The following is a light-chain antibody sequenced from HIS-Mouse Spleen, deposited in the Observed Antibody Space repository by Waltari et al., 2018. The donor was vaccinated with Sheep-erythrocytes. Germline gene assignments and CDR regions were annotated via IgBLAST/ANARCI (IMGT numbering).Light chain of an antibody. CDR1: SSDVGSYNL. Sequence: QSALTQPASVSGSPGQSITISCTGTSSDVGSYNLVSWYQQHPGKAPKLMIYEGSKRPSGVSNRFSGSKSGNTASLTISGTQAMDEADYYCQAWDSSTEVFGGGTKLTVL. V-gene: IGLV2-14*02. J-gene: IGLJ2*01. CDR2: EGS. CDR3: QAWDSSTEV.